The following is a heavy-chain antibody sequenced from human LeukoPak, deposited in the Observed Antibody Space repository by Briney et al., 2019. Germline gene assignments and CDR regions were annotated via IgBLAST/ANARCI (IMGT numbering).Heavy chain of an antibody. J-gene: IGHJ3*02. CDR3: ARVYYYDSSGYHNDAFDI. CDR1: GFTFSSYS. D-gene: IGHD3-22*01. Sequence: PGGSLTLSCAASGFTFSSYSMNWVRQAPGKGLEWVSSIISSGSYMYYADSVKGRFTISRDNAKNSLYLQMNSLRDEDTAVYYCARVYYYDSSGYHNDAFDIWGQGTMVTVSS. V-gene: IGHV3-21*01. CDR2: IISSGSYM.